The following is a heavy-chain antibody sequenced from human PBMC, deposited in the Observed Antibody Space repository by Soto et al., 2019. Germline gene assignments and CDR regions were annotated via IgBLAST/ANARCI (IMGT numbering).Heavy chain of an antibody. Sequence: HPGGSLRLSCAASGFTFSSYAMSWVRQAPGKGLEWVSAISGSGGSTYYADSVKGRFTNSRDNSKNTLYLQMNSLRAEDTAVYYCAKDPSSGYSLYGMDVWGQGTTVTVSS. CDR1: GFTFSSYA. D-gene: IGHD3-22*01. V-gene: IGHV3-23*01. J-gene: IGHJ6*02. CDR3: AKDPSSGYSLYGMDV. CDR2: ISGSGGST.